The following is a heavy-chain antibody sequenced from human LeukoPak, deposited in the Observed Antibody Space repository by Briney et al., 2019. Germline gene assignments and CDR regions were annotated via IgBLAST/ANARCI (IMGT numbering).Heavy chain of an antibody. CDR2: IYYSGST. V-gene: IGHV4-59*11. CDR3: AREAGPDFWSGYYKGGNWFDP. D-gene: IGHD3-3*01. CDR1: GGSISSHY. J-gene: IGHJ5*02. Sequence: SETLSLTCTVSGGSISSHYWSWIRQPPGKGLKWIGYIYYSGSTNYNPSLKSRVTISVDTSKNQFSLKLSSVTAADTAVYYCAREAGPDFWSGYYKGGNWFDPWGQGTLVTVSS.